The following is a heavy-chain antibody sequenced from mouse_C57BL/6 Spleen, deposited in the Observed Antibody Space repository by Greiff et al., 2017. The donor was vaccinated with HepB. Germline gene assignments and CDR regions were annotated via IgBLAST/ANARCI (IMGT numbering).Heavy chain of an antibody. V-gene: IGHV1-59*01. CDR2: IDPSDSYT. CDR1: GYTFTSYW. Sequence: VQLQQPGAELVRPGTSVKLSCKASGYTFTSYWMHWVKQRPGQGLEWIGVIDPSDSYTNYNQKFKGKATLTVDTSSSTAYMQLSSLTSEDSAVYYCAQYSNYNAMDYWGQGTSVTVSS. CDR3: AQYSNYNAMDY. D-gene: IGHD2-5*01. J-gene: IGHJ4*01.